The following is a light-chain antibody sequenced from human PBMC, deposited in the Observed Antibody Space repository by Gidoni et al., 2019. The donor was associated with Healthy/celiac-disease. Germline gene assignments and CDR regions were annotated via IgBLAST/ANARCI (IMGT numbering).Light chain of an antibody. CDR3: QQYNNWLFT. Sequence: EIVMTQSPATLSVSPGERATLPCRASQSVSSNLAWYQQKPGQAPRLLIYGASTRATGIPARFSGSGSGTEFTLTISSLQSEDFAVYCCQQYNNWLFTFGPGTKVDIK. CDR2: GAS. V-gene: IGKV3-15*01. CDR1: QSVSSN. J-gene: IGKJ3*01.